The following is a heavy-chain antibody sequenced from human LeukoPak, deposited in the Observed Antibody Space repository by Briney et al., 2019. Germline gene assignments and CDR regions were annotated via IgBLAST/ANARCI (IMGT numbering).Heavy chain of an antibody. Sequence: ASVKVSCKASGYTFTSYGISWVRQAPGQGLEWVGWISAYNGNTNYAQKLQGRVTMTTDTSTSTAYMELRSLRSDDTAVYYCARAYYYDSSGYYPWFDYWGQGTLVTVSS. D-gene: IGHD3-22*01. CDR2: ISAYNGNT. V-gene: IGHV1-18*01. CDR1: GYTFTSYG. J-gene: IGHJ4*02. CDR3: ARAYYYDSSGYYPWFDY.